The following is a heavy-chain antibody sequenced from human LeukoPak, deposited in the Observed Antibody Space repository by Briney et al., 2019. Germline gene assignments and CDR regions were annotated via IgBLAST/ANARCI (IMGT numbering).Heavy chain of an antibody. CDR3: ARSVLAVAGDFDY. D-gene: IGHD6-19*01. Sequence: GGSLRLSCAASGFTFSSYSMNWVRQAPGKGLGWVSSISSSSSYIYYADSVKGRFTISRDNAKNSLYLQMNSLRAEDTAVYYCARSVLAVAGDFDYWGQGTLVTVSS. V-gene: IGHV3-21*01. J-gene: IGHJ4*02. CDR1: GFTFSSYS. CDR2: ISSSSSYI.